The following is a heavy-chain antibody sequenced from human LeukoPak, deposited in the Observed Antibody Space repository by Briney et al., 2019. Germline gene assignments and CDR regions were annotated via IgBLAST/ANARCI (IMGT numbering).Heavy chain of an antibody. CDR3: ARANYYGSGSYYRGIDY. D-gene: IGHD3-10*01. J-gene: IGHJ4*02. CDR2: INPNSGGT. V-gene: IGHV1-2*06. Sequence: ASVKVSCKASGYTFTGYYMHWVRQAPGQGLEWMGRINPNSGGTNYAQKFQGRVTMTSDTSISTAYMELSRLRSDDTAVYYCARANYYGSGSYYRGIDYWGQGTLVTVSS. CDR1: GYTFTGYY.